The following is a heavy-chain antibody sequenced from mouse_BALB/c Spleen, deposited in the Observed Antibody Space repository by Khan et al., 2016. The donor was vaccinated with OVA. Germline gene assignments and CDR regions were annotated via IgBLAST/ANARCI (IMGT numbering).Heavy chain of an antibody. Sequence: QVQLKESGAELVRPGSSVKISCKASGYAFSNYWMNWVKQRPGQGLEWIGQIYPGDGDTSFNGKFRGKATLTADKSSSTAYLQLSSLTSEDSAVCFCARSGYDYFAYWGQGTLVTVSA. CDR3: ARSGYDYFAY. J-gene: IGHJ3*01. CDR1: GYAFSNYW. CDR2: IYPGDGDT. V-gene: IGHV1-80*01. D-gene: IGHD2-14*01.